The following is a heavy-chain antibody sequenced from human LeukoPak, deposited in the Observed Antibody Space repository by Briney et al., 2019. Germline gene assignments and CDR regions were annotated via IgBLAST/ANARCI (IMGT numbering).Heavy chain of an antibody. D-gene: IGHD3-10*01. J-gene: IGHJ4*02. CDR3: ARVTPYGSGTPDY. V-gene: IGHV4-31*03. CDR1: GGSISSGDYY. CDR2: IYYSGST. Sequence: SETLSLTCTVSGGSISSGDYYWSWIRQHPGKGLEWIGYIYYSGSTYYNPSLKSRVTISVDTSKNQFSLKLSSVTAADTAVYYWARVTPYGSGTPDYWGQGTLVTVSS.